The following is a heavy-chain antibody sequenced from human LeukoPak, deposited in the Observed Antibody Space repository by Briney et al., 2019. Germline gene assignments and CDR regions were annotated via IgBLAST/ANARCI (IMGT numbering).Heavy chain of an antibody. D-gene: IGHD2-2*01. Sequence: ASVKVSCKASGYIFSDYYMHWVRQAPGQGLEWLGWINPKSGAADYAQQFRGRVTMTRDTSISTAYMELNSLRSDDTALYYCTKPQPGAFEIWGQGTMVTVSS. CDR2: INPKSGAA. CDR3: TKPQPGAFEI. J-gene: IGHJ3*02. CDR1: GYIFSDYY. V-gene: IGHV1-2*02.